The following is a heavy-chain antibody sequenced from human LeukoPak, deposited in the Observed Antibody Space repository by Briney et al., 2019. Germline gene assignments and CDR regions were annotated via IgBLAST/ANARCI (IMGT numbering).Heavy chain of an antibody. V-gene: IGHV1-69*13. CDR1: GDTFSSYA. Sequence: GASVKVSCKASGDTFSSYAISWVRQAPGQGLEWMGGIIPIFGTANYAQKFQGRVTITADESTSTAYMELSSLRSEDTAVYYCARIYCSGGSCYLYFQHWGQGTLVTVSS. CDR3: ARIYCSGGSCYLYFQH. J-gene: IGHJ1*01. D-gene: IGHD2-15*01. CDR2: IIPIFGTA.